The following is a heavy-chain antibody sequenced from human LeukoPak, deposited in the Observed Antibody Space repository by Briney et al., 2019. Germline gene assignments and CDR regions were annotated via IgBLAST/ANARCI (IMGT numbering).Heavy chain of an antibody. V-gene: IGHV4-59*08. J-gene: IGHJ5*02. D-gene: IGHD6-6*01. CDR2: VYYSGST. CDR3: AGRSSSGSYNAWFDP. Sequence: PSETLSLTCTVSGGSISSDYWSWIRQPPGKGLEWIGYVYYSGSTNYNPSLKSRVTISIDTSKNQFSLKLSSVTAADTAVYYCAGRSSSGSYNAWFDPWGQGTLVTVSS. CDR1: GGSISSDY.